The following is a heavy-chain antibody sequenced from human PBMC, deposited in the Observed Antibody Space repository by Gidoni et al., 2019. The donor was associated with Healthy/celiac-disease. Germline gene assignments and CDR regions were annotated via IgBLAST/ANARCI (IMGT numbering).Heavy chain of an antibody. CDR3: AKVWPSRIKAGATGYFDY. V-gene: IGHV3-23*01. CDR1: GFTFSSYA. D-gene: IGHD1-26*01. CDR2: ISGSGGST. J-gene: IGHJ4*02. Sequence: EVQLLESGGGLVQPGGSLRLSCAASGFTFSSYAMSWVGQAPGKGLEWVSAISGSGGSTYYADSVKGWFTISRDNSKNTLYLQMNSLRAEDTAVYYCAKVWPSRIKAGATGYFDYWGQGTLVTVSS.